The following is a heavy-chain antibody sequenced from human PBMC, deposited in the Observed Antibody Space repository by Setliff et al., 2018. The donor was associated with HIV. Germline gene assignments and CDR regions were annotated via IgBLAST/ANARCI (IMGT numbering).Heavy chain of an antibody. CDR1: GGSVSSGSYF. Sequence: PSETLSLTCTVSGGSVSSGSYFWTWIRQPAGKGLEWIGRIYTSGSTNYNPSLKSRVTISVDTSKNQFSLKLGSVTAADTAVYYCARESPSSSWFYFEYWGQGTLVTVSS. D-gene: IGHD6-13*01. J-gene: IGHJ4*02. CDR2: IYTSGST. V-gene: IGHV4-61*02. CDR3: ARESPSSSWFYFEY.